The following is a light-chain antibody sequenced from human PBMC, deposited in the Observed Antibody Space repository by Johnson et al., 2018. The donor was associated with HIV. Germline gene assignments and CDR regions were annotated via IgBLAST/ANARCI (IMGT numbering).Light chain of an antibody. CDR1: SSNIGNNY. J-gene: IGLJ1*01. CDR3: GTWDSRLSTPNYV. CDR2: DND. Sequence: QSILTQPPSVSAAPGQKVTISCSGTSSNIGNNYVSWYQHLPGTAPKVLRYDNDKRPSGIHDRFSGSKSGTSATLGISGLQTGDEADYYCGTWDSRLSTPNYVFGAGTKVTVL. V-gene: IGLV1-51*01.